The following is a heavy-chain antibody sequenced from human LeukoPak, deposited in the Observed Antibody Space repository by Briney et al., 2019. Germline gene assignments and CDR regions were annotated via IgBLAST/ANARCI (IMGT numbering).Heavy chain of an antibody. D-gene: IGHD6-19*01. CDR1: GYTFTGYY. CDR2: VNPNSGGT. V-gene: IGHV1-2*02. Sequence: ASVKVSCKPSGYTFTGYYMHWVRQAPGQGLEWMGWVNPNSGGTNYAQKFQGRFTMTRDTSINTAYMEVSGLRSDDTAVYYCSRGAPTIAMTGTGLDYWGQGTLVAVSS. J-gene: IGHJ4*02. CDR3: SRGAPTIAMTGTGLDY.